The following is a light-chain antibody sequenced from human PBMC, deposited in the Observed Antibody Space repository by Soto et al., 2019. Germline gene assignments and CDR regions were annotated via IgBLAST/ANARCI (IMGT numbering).Light chain of an antibody. Sequence: EIVLTQSPGTLSLSPGERVTLSCRASQSVSSGYLAWYQQKPGQAPRLLIFGASSRATGIPDRFSGSGSGTYFTLTISRLEPEDFAVYYCQQYGSSPTFGQGTRLEIK. CDR2: GAS. V-gene: IGKV3-20*01. CDR1: QSVSSGY. J-gene: IGKJ5*01. CDR3: QQYGSSPT.